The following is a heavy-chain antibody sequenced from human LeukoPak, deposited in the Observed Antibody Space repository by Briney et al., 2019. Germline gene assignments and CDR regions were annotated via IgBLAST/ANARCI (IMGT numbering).Heavy chain of an antibody. Sequence: SVNVSCKASGYTFTYRYLHWVRQAPGQVLEWMGWITPFNGNTNYAQKFQDRVTITRDRSMSTAYMELSSLRSEDTAMYYCASTARGYSYGYSGYYYYGMDVWGQGTTVTVSS. CDR3: ASTARGYSYGYSGYYYYGMDV. CDR1: GYTFTYRY. D-gene: IGHD5-18*01. V-gene: IGHV1-45*02. CDR2: ITPFNGNT. J-gene: IGHJ6*02.